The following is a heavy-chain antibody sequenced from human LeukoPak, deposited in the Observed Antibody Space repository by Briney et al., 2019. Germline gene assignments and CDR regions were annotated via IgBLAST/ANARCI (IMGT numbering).Heavy chain of an antibody. J-gene: IGHJ4*02. V-gene: IGHV3-7*01. CDR3: ARRYGDYDY. Sequence: GGSLRLSCAASGFTFSDYYMSWIRQAPGKGLEWVANIKPDGGEKYYVDSVKGRFTISRDNAKNSLYLQMNSLRAEDTAVYYCARRYGDYDYWGQGTLVTVSS. CDR1: GFTFSDYY. CDR2: IKPDGGEK. D-gene: IGHD4-17*01.